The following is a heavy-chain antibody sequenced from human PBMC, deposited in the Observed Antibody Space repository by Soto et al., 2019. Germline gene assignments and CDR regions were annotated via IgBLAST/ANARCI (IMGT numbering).Heavy chain of an antibody. CDR2: ISSSGSTI. J-gene: IGHJ5*02. Sequence: GGSLRLSCAASGFTFSDYYMSWIRQAPGKGLEWVSYISSSGSTIYYADSVKGRFTISRDNAKNSLYLQMNSLRAEDTAVYYCASHSSGWYLRWFDPWGQGTLVTVSS. V-gene: IGHV3-11*01. CDR1: GFTFSDYY. CDR3: ASHSSGWYLRWFDP. D-gene: IGHD6-19*01.